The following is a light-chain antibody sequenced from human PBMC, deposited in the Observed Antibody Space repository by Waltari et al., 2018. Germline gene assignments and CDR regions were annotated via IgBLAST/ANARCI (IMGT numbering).Light chain of an antibody. CDR2: GAS. CDR3: QQYGSSLPGIT. CDR1: QSVSSSY. V-gene: IGKV3-20*01. Sequence: EIVLTQSPGTLSLSPGERATLSCRASQSVSSSYLAWYQQKPGQAPRLLIYGASSRATGIPDRFSGSVSGTDFTLTISRLEPEDFAVYYCQQYGSSLPGITFGPGTKVDIK. J-gene: IGKJ3*01.